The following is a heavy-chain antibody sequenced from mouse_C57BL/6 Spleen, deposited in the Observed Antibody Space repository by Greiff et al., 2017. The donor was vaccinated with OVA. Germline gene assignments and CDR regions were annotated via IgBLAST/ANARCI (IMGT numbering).Heavy chain of an antibody. CDR2: IWSGGST. J-gene: IGHJ3*01. CDR3: ARNYEGWFAY. CDR1: GFSLTSYG. D-gene: IGHD2-3*01. Sequence: QVQLQQSGPGLVQPSQSLSITCTVSGFSLTSYGVHWVRQSPGKGLEWLGVIWSGGSTDYNAAFISRLSISKDNSTSQVFCKMNSLQADDTAIYYCARNYEGWFAYWGQGTLVTVSA. V-gene: IGHV2-2*01.